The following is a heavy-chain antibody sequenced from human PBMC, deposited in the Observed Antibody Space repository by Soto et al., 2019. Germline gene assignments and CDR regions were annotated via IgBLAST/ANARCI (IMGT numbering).Heavy chain of an antibody. D-gene: IGHD4-17*01. CDR1: GGSVSSGSYY. J-gene: IGHJ5*02. CDR3: ARDFATVTNWFDP. CDR2: IYYSGST. Sequence: PSETLSLTCTVSGGSVSSGSYYWSWIRQPPGKGLEWIGYIYYSGSTNYNPPLKSRVTISVDTSKNQFSLKLSSVTAADTAVYYCARDFATVTNWFDPWGQGTLVTVSS. V-gene: IGHV4-61*01.